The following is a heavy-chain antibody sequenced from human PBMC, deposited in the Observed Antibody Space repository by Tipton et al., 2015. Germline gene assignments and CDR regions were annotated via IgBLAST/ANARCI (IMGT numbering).Heavy chain of an antibody. V-gene: IGHV4-59*02. J-gene: IGHJ5*01. CDR2: VFHTGAT. Sequence: TLSLTCTVSGVSVRSYYWTWIRQPPGKGLQWVGNVFHTGATSYNSSLKSRLTFSIDTSKNQVSLRLSSVTAADTAVYYCAAFCYGGNCPDSWGQGTLV. CDR3: AAFCYGGNCPDS. D-gene: IGHD2-15*01. CDR1: GVSVRSYY.